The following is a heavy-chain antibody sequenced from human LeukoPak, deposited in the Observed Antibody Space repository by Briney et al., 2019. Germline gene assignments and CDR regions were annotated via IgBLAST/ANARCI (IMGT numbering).Heavy chain of an antibody. CDR2: IRFDGNDK. D-gene: IGHD4-23*01. CDR3: ATFSYAGNAGGSAGS. Sequence: GGSLRLSCAASGFTFSSYGMHWVRQAPGKGLEWVAFIRFDGNDKFYAGSVKGRFSISRDNSKNTVNLQMNSLRAEDTAVYYCATFSYAGNAGGSAGSWGQGTLVTVSS. V-gene: IGHV3-30*02. J-gene: IGHJ5*02. CDR1: GFTFSSYG.